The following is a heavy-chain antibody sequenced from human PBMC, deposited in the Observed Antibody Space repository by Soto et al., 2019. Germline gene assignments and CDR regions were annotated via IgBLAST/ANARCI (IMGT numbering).Heavy chain of an antibody. CDR2: ISYDGSNK. V-gene: IGHV3-30-3*01. CDR3: ARDKFDY. CDR1: GFTFSSYA. J-gene: IGHJ4*02. Sequence: GGSLRLSCAASGFTFSSYAMHWVRQAPGKGLEWVAVISYDGSNKYYADSVKGRFTISRDNSKNTLYLQMNSLRAEDTAVYYCARDKFDYWGQGTLVTVSS.